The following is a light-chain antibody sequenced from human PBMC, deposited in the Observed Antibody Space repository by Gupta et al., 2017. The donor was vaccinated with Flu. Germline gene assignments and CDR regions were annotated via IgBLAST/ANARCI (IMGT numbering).Light chain of an antibody. V-gene: IGLV2-11*01. J-gene: IGLJ1*01. CDR1: SSDVGGYNY. CDR2: DVS. Sequence: QSALTQPPSVSGSPGQSVTISCTGTSSDVGGYNYVSWYQQHPGKAPKLMIYDVSKRPSGVPDRFSGSKSGNTASLTISGLQAEDEADYYCCSYAGSYTGVFGTGTKVTVL. CDR3: CSYAGSYTGV.